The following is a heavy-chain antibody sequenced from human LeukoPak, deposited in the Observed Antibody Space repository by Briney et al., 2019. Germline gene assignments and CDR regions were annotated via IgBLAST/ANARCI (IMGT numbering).Heavy chain of an antibody. J-gene: IGHJ4*02. Sequence: GGFLRLSCAASGFTFSSYGMHWVRQAPGKGLEWAAIISYDGSNKYYADSVKGRFTISRDNSEDTLYLQMNSLRPEDTAVYYCAKDRLIYYNSGSYYTPLLNWGQGTLVTVSS. CDR3: AKDRLIYYNSGSYYTPLLN. D-gene: IGHD3-10*01. V-gene: IGHV3-30*18. CDR1: GFTFSSYG. CDR2: ISYDGSNK.